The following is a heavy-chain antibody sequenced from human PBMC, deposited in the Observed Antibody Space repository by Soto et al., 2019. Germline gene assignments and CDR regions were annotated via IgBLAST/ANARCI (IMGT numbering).Heavy chain of an antibody. CDR2: IIPVFGTT. D-gene: IGHD3-16*01. V-gene: IGHV1-69*18. Sequence: QVQLVQSGTEVNKSGSSVKVSCQVSGGFFNSNGINWVRQAPGQGLEWMGSIIPVFGTTKYAKKFQARVTISAEESTNTVYIQLYSLKSDDAAIYYCARGGCATWSGWFDLWSEGSAVVVSS. CDR3: ARGGCATWSGWFDL. J-gene: IGHJ5*02. CDR1: GGFFNSNG.